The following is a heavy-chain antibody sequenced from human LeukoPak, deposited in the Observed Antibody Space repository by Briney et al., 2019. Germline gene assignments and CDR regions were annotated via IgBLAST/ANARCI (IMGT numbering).Heavy chain of an antibody. V-gene: IGHV1-18*04. J-gene: IGHJ3*02. D-gene: IGHD4/OR15-4a*01. Sequence: GASVKVSCKASGYTFTGYYMHWVRQAPGQGLEWMGWISAYNGNTNYAQKLQGRVTMTTDTSTSTAYMELRSLRSDDTAVYYCARAFANRAFDIWGQGTMVTVSS. CDR3: ARAFANRAFDI. CDR2: ISAYNGNT. CDR1: GYTFTGYY.